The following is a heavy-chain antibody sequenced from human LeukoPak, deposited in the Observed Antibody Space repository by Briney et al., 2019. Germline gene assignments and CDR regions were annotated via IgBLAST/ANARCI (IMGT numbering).Heavy chain of an antibody. D-gene: IGHD2-15*01. CDR2: ISAYNGNT. Sequence: ASVKVSCKASGYTFTIFGIRWVRQAPGLGLEWMGWISAYNGNTNYAQKLQGRVTMTTDTSTSTAYMELRSLRSDDTAVYYCARDSCSGGSCYSEYYFDYWGQGTLVTVSS. CDR1: GYTFTIFG. J-gene: IGHJ4*02. V-gene: IGHV1-18*01. CDR3: ARDSCSGGSCYSEYYFDY.